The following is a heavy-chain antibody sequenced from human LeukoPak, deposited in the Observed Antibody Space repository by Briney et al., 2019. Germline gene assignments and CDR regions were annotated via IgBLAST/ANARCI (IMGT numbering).Heavy chain of an antibody. D-gene: IGHD2-15*01. Sequence: SETLSLTCTVSGYSISTGYYWDWIRQPPGKGLEWIGTFYHGGSTYYNPSLKSRVTISVDTSKNQFSLKLSSVTAADTAVYYCARSSGVVAATYWGQGTLVTVSS. CDR1: GYSISTGYY. CDR3: ARSSGVVAATY. CDR2: FYHGGST. V-gene: IGHV4-38-2*02. J-gene: IGHJ4*02.